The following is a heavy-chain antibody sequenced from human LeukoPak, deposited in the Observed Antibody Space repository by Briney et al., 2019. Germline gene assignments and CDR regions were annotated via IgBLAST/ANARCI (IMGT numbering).Heavy chain of an antibody. CDR2: IYYSGST. Sequence: WVRQPPGKGLEWIGSIYYSGSTYYNPSLKSRVTISVDTSKNQFSLKLSSVTAADTAVYYCARDLGQQLVLNWFDPWGQGTLVTVSS. D-gene: IGHD6-13*01. V-gene: IGHV4-39*07. CDR3: ARDLGQQLVLNWFDP. J-gene: IGHJ5*02.